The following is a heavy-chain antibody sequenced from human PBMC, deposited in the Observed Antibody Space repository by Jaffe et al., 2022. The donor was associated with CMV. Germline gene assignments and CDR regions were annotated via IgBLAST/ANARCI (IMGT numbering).Heavy chain of an antibody. CDR3: ARRGCSGGSCYPWGHNWFDP. CDR1: GGSISSSSYY. J-gene: IGHJ5*02. V-gene: IGHV4-39*01. CDR2: IYYSGST. D-gene: IGHD2-15*01. Sequence: QLQLQESGPGLVKPSETLSLTCTVSGGSISSSSYYWGWIRQPPGKGLEWIGSIYYSGSTYYNPSLKSRVTISVDTSKNQFSLKLSSVTAADTAVYYCARRGCSGGSCYPWGHNWFDPWGQGTLVTVSS.